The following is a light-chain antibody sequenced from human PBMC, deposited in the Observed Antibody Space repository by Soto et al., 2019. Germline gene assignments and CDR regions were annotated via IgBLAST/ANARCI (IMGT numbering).Light chain of an antibody. CDR1: QSLSSH. CDR3: HESNSFPLT. Sequence: DIQMTQSPSSVSASIGDRVTITCRASQSLSSHLAWYQQKAGKAPKLLIFRVSNLQSGVPSRFIGSESGTEFTLTISSLQPADFAAYDCHESNSFPLTFGQGTLLEIK. J-gene: IGKJ5*01. V-gene: IGKV1-12*01. CDR2: RVS.